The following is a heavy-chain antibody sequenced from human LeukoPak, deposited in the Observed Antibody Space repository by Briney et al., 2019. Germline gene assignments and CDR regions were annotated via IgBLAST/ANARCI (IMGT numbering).Heavy chain of an antibody. J-gene: IGHJ4*02. CDR2: ISYSSSTR. Sequence: GGSLRLSCTASGFIFSSYNMNWVRQAPGKGLEWVSYISYSSSTRYYADSVKGRFTISRDNAKNSLYLQINSPRDEDMAVYYCARAGSEWRVNDYWGQGALVTVSS. V-gene: IGHV3-48*02. D-gene: IGHD3-10*01. CDR3: ARAGSEWRVNDY. CDR1: GFIFSSYN.